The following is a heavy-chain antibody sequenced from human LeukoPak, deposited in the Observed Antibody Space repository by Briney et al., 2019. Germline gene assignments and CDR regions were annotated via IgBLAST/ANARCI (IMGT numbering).Heavy chain of an antibody. Sequence: ASVNVSFRASGYTFTGYYMHWVRQAPGQGLEWMGRINPNSGGTNYAQKFQGRVTMTRDTSISTAYMELSRLRSDDTAVYYCARVYYLAYFDYWGQGTLVTVSS. CDR2: INPNSGGT. CDR3: ARVYYLAYFDY. D-gene: IGHD3-22*01. CDR1: GYTFTGYY. V-gene: IGHV1-2*06. J-gene: IGHJ4*02.